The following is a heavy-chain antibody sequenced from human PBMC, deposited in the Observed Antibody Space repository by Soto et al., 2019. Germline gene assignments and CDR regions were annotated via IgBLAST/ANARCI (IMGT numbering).Heavy chain of an antibody. CDR1: GGSFRGYI. D-gene: IGHD2-15*01. CDR2: INHSGSA. Sequence: QVQLQLRGAGLLKPSETLSLTCAVYGGSFRGYICTWIRQPPEKGLQWMGQINHSGSAVYNPSLRDRVSISTMSYPQFSLELSSVTAADTALYYCARGLFSDSSYSGGWYYFDYWGQGDMGIVSS. J-gene: IGHJ4*02. CDR3: ARGLFSDSSYSGGWYYFDY. V-gene: IGHV4-34*01.